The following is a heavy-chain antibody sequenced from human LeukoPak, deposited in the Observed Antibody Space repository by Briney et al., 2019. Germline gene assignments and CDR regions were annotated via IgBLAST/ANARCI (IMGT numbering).Heavy chain of an antibody. CDR2: ISPIVGTA. CDR1: VGTFSNYA. CDR3: ARDVGSSAWSFDY. D-gene: IGHD6-19*01. J-gene: IGHJ4*02. V-gene: IGHV1-69*13. Sequence: ASVPVSFMSSVGTFSNYAISWVRQAPGQGLDWMGGISPIVGTANYAQKFQGRVTITADESTSKAYMELSSLRSEDTAVYYCARDVGSSAWSFDYWGQGTLVTVSS.